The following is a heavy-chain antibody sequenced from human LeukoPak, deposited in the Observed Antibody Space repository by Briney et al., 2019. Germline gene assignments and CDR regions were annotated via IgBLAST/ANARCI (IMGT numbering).Heavy chain of an antibody. CDR1: GGSISSGDNY. Sequence: TSETLSLTCSVSGGSISSGDNYWSWIRQPPGKGLEWIGSLYYSGSTYYNPSLKSRVTISVDTSKNQFSLKLSSVTAADTAVYYCARYYYDGSGRWFDPWGQGTLVTVSS. J-gene: IGHJ5*02. D-gene: IGHD3-22*01. V-gene: IGHV4-39*01. CDR2: LYYSGST. CDR3: ARYYYDGSGRWFDP.